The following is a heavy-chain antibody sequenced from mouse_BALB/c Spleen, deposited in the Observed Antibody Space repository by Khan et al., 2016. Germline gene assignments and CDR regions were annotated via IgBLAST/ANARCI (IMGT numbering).Heavy chain of an antibody. D-gene: IGHD2-2*01. CDR1: GYSITSDYA. Sequence: EVQLVESGPGLVKPSQSLSLTCTVTGYSITSDYAWNWIRQFPGNKLEWMGYISYRGSTSYNQSLKSRISSTRDTSKNQFFLKLNSVTTEDTATXYCARSYGYRGFAYWCPGTLVTVSA. J-gene: IGHJ3*01. CDR2: ISYRGST. V-gene: IGHV3-2*02. CDR3: ARSYGYRGFAY.